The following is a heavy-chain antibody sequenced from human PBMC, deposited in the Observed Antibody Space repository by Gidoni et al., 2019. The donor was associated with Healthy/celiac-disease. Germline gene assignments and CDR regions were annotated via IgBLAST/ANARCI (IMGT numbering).Heavy chain of an antibody. CDR2: SSSSSSYI. CDR3: ARELGDCGGDCNEAFDI. CDR1: GFTFLSYS. J-gene: IGHJ3*02. V-gene: IGHV3-21*01. D-gene: IGHD2-21*01. Sequence: EVPLVDSVGGLFKPGGSLRLLYAVYGFTFLSYSITWVRQGPGTWLEWVSSSSSSSSYIYYADSGKGRFTISRDNAMNSLYLQMDSLRAEDMAVYYCARELGDCGGDCNEAFDIWGQGTMVTVSS.